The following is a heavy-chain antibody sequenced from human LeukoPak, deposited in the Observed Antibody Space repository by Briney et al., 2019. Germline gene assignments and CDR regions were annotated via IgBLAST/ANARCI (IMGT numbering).Heavy chain of an antibody. CDR3: ARGRGTIYMFDY. CDR2: INSDGSST. V-gene: IGHV3-74*01. CDR1: GFTFNRYW. Sequence: SGGSLRLSCAASGFTFNRYWMHWVRQVPGKGLVGVSRINSDGSSTTYADSVKGRFTISRDNARNPLYLQMNSLRAEDTAVYYCARGRGTIYMFDYWGQGALVTVSS. D-gene: IGHD2/OR15-2a*01. J-gene: IGHJ4*02.